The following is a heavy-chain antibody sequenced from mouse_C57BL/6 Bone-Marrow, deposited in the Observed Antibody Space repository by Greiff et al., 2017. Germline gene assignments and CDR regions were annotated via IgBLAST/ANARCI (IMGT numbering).Heavy chain of an antibody. Sequence: QVQLKQPGAELVKPGASVKMSCKASGYTFTSYWITWVKQRPGQGLEWIGDIYPGSGSTNYNEKFKSKATLTVDTSSSTAYMQLSSLTSEDSAVYYCARSGAYYSNYVLFDYWGQGTTRTVSS. CDR1: GYTFTSYW. D-gene: IGHD2-5*01. CDR3: ARSGAYYSNYVLFDY. CDR2: IYPGSGST. J-gene: IGHJ2*01. V-gene: IGHV1-55*01.